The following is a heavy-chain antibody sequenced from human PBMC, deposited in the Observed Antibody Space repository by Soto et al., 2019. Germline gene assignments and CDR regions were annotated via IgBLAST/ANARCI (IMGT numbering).Heavy chain of an antibody. Sequence: EMQVVESGGDLIQPGGSLRLSCAASGFSIRNLYMSWVRQAPGKGLEWVSVIFSGERTFYAGSVKGRFTVSRDNAKNTVDLQMNSLRVDDTAIYYCARDGEYSGGYGLDVWGHGTTVIVSS. CDR2: IFSGERT. CDR1: GFSIRNLY. J-gene: IGHJ6*02. V-gene: IGHV3-53*01. CDR3: ARDGEYSGGYGLDV. D-gene: IGHD3-22*01.